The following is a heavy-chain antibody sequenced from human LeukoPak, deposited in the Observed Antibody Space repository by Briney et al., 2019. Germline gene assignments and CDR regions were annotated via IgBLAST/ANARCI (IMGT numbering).Heavy chain of an antibody. CDR2: IHHSGST. CDR1: GGSFSGYY. D-gene: IGHD2-15*01. J-gene: IGHJ4*02. Sequence: PSETLSLTCAVYGGSFSGYYWSWIRQPPGKGLEWIGEIHHSGSTNYNPSLKSRVTISVDTSKNQFSLKLSSVTAADTAVYYCARRRSIGYCSGGSCHLVGGLYYFDYWGQGTLVTVSS. V-gene: IGHV4-34*01. CDR3: ARRRSIGYCSGGSCHLVGGLYYFDY.